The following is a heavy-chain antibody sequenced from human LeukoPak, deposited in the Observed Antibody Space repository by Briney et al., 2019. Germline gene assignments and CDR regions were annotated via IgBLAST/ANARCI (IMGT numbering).Heavy chain of an antibody. CDR2: ISYDGSNK. CDR3: AKESYSTSWQLDS. V-gene: IGHV3-30*18. CDR1: GFTFSSYG. J-gene: IGHJ4*02. Sequence: GGSLRLSCAASGFTFSSYGMHWVRQAPGKGLEWVAVISYDGSNKYYADSVKGRFTISRDNSKNTLYLQVNSLRAEDTAVYYCAKESYSTSWQLDSWGQGTLVTVSS. D-gene: IGHD6-13*01.